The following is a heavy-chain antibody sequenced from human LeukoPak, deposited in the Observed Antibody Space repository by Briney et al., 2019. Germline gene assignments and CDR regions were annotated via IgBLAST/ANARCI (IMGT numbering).Heavy chain of an antibody. V-gene: IGHV4-61*02. CDR3: ARDGVVPAAAIGEGHNWFDP. J-gene: IGHJ5*02. CDR1: GGSISSGSYY. CDR2: IYTSGST. Sequence: PSQTLSLTCTVSGGSISSGSYYWSWIRQPAGKGLEWIGRIYTSGSTNYNPSLKSRVTISVDTSKNQFSLKLSSVTAADTAVYYCARDGVVPAAAIGEGHNWFDPWGQGTLVTVSS. D-gene: IGHD2-2*01.